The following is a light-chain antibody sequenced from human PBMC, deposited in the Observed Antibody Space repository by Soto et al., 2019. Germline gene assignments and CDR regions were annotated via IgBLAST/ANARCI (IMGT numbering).Light chain of an antibody. CDR2: SNN. CDR3: AAWDDSLNGL. J-gene: IGLJ2*01. V-gene: IGLV1-44*01. CDR1: SSNIGSNT. Sequence: QSVLTQPPSASGTPGQRVTISWSGSSSNIGSNTVNWYQQLPGTAPKLLIYSNNQRPSGVPDRFSGSKSGTSASLAISGLQSEDEADYYCAAWDDSLNGLFGGGTKVTVL.